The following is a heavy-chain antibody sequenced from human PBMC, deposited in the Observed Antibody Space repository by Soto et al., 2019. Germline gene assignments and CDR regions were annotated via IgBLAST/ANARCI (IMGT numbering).Heavy chain of an antibody. Sequence: QVQLQESGPGLVKPSGTLSLTCAVSGGSISSSNWWSWVRQPPGKGLEWIGEIYHSGSTNYNPSLKCRVTISVDKTKNQSSLKLSSVAAADTAVYYCARDKYYDFWSGQYYGMDVWGQGTTVTVSS. CDR3: ARDKYYDFWSGQYYGMDV. D-gene: IGHD3-3*01. J-gene: IGHJ6*02. CDR2: IYHSGST. CDR1: GGSISSSNW. V-gene: IGHV4-4*02.